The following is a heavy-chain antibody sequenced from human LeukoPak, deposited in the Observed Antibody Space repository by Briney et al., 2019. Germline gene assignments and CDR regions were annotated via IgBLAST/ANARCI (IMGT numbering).Heavy chain of an antibody. V-gene: IGHV3-9*03. CDR2: ISWNSGSI. D-gene: IGHD2-2*01. J-gene: IGHJ4*02. Sequence: GGSLRLSCAASGFTFDDYAMHWVRQAPGKGLEWVSGISWNSGSIGYADSVKGRFTISRDNAKNSLYLQMNSLRAEDMALNYCAKGVVDDAYYFDYWGQGTLVTVSS. CDR3: AKGVVDDAYYFDY. CDR1: GFTFDDYA.